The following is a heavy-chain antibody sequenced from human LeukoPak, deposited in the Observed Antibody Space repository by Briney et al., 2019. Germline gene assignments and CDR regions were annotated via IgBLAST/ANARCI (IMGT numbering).Heavy chain of an antibody. V-gene: IGHV3-30*02. CDR2: IRYDGSNK. CDR1: GFTFSSYG. D-gene: IGHD6-13*01. CDR3: ATRIAAAGAFDY. Sequence: GGSLRLSCAASGFTFSSYGMHWVRQAPGKGLEWVAFIRYDGSNKYYADSVKGRFTISRDNSKNTLYLQMNSLRAEDTAVYYCATRIAAAGAFDYWGQGTLVTVSS. J-gene: IGHJ4*02.